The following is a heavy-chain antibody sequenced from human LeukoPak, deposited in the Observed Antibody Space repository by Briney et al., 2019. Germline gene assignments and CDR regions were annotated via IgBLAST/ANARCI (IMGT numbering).Heavy chain of an antibody. Sequence: SVKVSCKASGGTFSSYAISWVRQAPGQGLEWMGGIIPIFGTANYAQKFQGRVTITTDESTSTAYMELSSLGSEDTAVYYCARGSSSSYYYYYYMDVWGKGTTVTVSS. CDR2: IIPIFGTA. V-gene: IGHV1-69*05. CDR3: ARGSSSSYYYYYYMDV. D-gene: IGHD6-6*01. CDR1: GGTFSSYA. J-gene: IGHJ6*03.